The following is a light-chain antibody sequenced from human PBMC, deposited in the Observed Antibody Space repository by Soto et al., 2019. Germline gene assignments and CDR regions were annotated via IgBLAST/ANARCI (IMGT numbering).Light chain of an antibody. CDR1: SSNIGNNY. J-gene: IGLJ2*01. CDR2: GND. Sequence: QAVVTQPPSVSAAPGQKVTISCSGSSSNIGNNYVFWYQQLPGTAPKLLIYGNDKRPSGIPDRFSGSKSGTSATLGITGLQTGDEADYYCATWDRSLSVGVFGGGTQLTVL. CDR3: ATWDRSLSVGV. V-gene: IGLV1-51*01.